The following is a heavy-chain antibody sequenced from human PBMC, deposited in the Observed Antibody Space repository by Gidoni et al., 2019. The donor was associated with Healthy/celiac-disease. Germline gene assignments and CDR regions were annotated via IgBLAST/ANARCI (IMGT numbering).Heavy chain of an antibody. D-gene: IGHD3-10*01. J-gene: IGHJ6*02. Sequence: QVQLVQSGAEVKKPGSSVKVSCKASGGTFSSYAISWVRQAPGQGLEWMGGIIPSFGTANYAQKFQGRVTITADESTSTAYMELSSLRSEDTAVYYCARGLVRGVINYYYGMDVWGQGTTVTVSS. V-gene: IGHV1-69*01. CDR2: IIPSFGTA. CDR1: GGTFSSYA. CDR3: ARGLVRGVINYYYGMDV.